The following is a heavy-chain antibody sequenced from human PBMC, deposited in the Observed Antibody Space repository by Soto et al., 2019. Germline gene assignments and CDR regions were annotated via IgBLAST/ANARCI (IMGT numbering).Heavy chain of an antibody. V-gene: IGHV1-18*01. CDR3: AGGGHYYDGSGYPFDY. CDR1: GYTFTSYG. Sequence: ASVKVSCKASGYTFTSYGISWVRQAPGQGLEWMGWISAYNGNTNYAQKLQGRVTMTTDTSTSTAYMELRSLRSDDTAVYYCAGGGHYYDGSGYPFDYWGQGTLVTVSS. J-gene: IGHJ4*02. D-gene: IGHD3-22*01. CDR2: ISAYNGNT.